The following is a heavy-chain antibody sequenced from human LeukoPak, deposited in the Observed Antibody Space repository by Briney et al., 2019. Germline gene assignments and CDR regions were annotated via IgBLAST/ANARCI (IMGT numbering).Heavy chain of an antibody. D-gene: IGHD2-21*01. CDR1: GFTFSSYW. Sequence: PGGSLRLSCAASGFTFSSYWMHWVRQAPGKGLLWVSRINTDGRSTSYADSVKGRFTISRDNAKNTPYLQMNSLRAEDTAVYYCVRDVWGDRDSYFDYWGQGTLVTVSS. J-gene: IGHJ4*02. CDR2: INTDGRST. CDR3: VRDVWGDRDSYFDY. V-gene: IGHV3-74*01.